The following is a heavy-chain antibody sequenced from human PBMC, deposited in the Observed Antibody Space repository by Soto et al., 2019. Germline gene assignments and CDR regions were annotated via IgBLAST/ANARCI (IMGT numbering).Heavy chain of an antibody. CDR2: ITPNNGHT. Sequence: ASVKVSCKASGYVFATYGISWVRQAPRQGLEWMGWITPNNGHTDYARKFQGRVTMTTDTSTSTAYMELRSLRSDDTAVYYCARDHPGLYYFDYWGRGTLVTVSS. CDR1: GYVFATYG. V-gene: IGHV1-18*04. J-gene: IGHJ4*02. D-gene: IGHD3-10*01. CDR3: ARDHPGLYYFDY.